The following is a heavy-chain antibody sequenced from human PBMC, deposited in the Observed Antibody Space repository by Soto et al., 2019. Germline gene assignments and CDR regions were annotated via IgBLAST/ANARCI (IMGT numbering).Heavy chain of an antibody. V-gene: IGHV1-69*13. CDR3: ARVAPDTAMTTLYYYYYGMDV. CDR1: GGTFSSYA. J-gene: IGHJ6*02. CDR2: IIPIFGTA. D-gene: IGHD5-18*01. Sequence: ASVKVSCKASGGTFSSYAISWVRQAPGQGLKWMGGIIPIFGTANYAQKFQGRVTITADESTSTAYMELSSLRSEDTAVYYCARVAPDTAMTTLYYYYYGMDVWGQGTTVTVSS.